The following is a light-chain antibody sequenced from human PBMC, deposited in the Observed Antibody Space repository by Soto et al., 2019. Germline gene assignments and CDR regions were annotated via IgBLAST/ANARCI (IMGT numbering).Light chain of an antibody. Sequence: QSVLTQPASVSGSPGQSITISCTGINIDISGYNYVSWYQQHPGKAPKLIIYEVSNRPSGVSNRFSGSQFGNTASLTISGLQAEDEADYYCSSSTTGTTVIGGATKLTVL. J-gene: IGLJ2*01. CDR1: NIDISGYNY. V-gene: IGLV2-14*01. CDR3: SSSTTGTTV. CDR2: EVS.